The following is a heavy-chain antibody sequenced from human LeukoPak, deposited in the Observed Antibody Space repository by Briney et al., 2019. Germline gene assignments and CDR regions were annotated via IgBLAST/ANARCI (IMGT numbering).Heavy chain of an antibody. CDR2: IYTSGST. Sequence: SQTLSLTCTVSGGSISSGSYYWSWIRQPAGKGLEWIGRIYTSGSTNYNPSLKSRVTISVDTSKNQFSLKLSSVTAADTAVYYCAREGNWFDPWGQGTLVTVSP. CDR1: GGSISSGSYY. J-gene: IGHJ5*02. CDR3: AREGNWFDP. V-gene: IGHV4-61*02.